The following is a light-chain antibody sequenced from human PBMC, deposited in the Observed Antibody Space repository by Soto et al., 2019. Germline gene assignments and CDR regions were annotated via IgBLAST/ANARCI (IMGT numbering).Light chain of an antibody. J-gene: IGKJ1*01. CDR2: GAS. Sequence: EIVMTQSPATLSVSPGERATLSCRASQSVDGYLAWYQQKPGQAPRILIYGASTRATGVTARFRGGGSGTEFTLTISSLQSEDFAVYYCQQYNNWPRGTFGQGTKVDIK. CDR3: QQYNNWPRGT. V-gene: IGKV3-15*01. CDR1: QSVDGY.